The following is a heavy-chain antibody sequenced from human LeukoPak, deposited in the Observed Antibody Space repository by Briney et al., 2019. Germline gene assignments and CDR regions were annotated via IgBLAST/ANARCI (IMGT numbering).Heavy chain of an antibody. V-gene: IGHV4-4*07. D-gene: IGHD2-2*01. J-gene: IGHJ6*03. CDR2: IYTSGST. CDR1: GGTFSRYY. CDR3: ARESVNIGVVPAASVDPYYYYMDV. Sequence: SETLSLTCTVSGGTFSRYYWSWIRQPAGKGLEWIGRIYTSGSTNYNASLKSRVTISVDKSKNQFSLKLSSVTAADTAVYYCARESVNIGVVPAASVDPYYYYMDVWGKGTTVTVAS.